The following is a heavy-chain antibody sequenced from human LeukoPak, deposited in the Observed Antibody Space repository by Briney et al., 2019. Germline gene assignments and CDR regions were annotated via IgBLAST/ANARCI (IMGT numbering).Heavy chain of an antibody. CDR2: INTNTGNP. CDR3: ARDGYSSGWPTFDY. D-gene: IGHD6-19*01. V-gene: IGHV7-4-1*02. CDR1: GYTFTSYA. J-gene: IGHJ4*02. Sequence: ASVKVSCKASGYTFTSYAMNWVRQAPGQGLEWMGWINTNTGNPTYAQGFTGRFVFSLDTSVSTAYQQISSLKAEDTAVYYCARDGYSSGWPTFDYWGQGTLVTVSS.